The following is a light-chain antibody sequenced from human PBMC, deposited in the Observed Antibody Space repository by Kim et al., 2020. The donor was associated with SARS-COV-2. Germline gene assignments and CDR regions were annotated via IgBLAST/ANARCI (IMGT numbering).Light chain of an antibody. CDR3: QHFNSYSGT. CDR1: ENIKSY. Sequence: SASVGDTVTITCQASENIKSYLSWFQVKPGKAPKLLIYRSSDLETGVPSRFTGSGYGTDFTLNISSLQPDDFATYYCQHFNSYSGTFGQGTKLEI. J-gene: IGKJ2*01. CDR2: RSS. V-gene: IGKV1-5*03.